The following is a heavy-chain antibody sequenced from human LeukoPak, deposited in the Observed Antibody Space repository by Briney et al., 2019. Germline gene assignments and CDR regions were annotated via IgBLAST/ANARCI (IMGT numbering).Heavy chain of an antibody. D-gene: IGHD1-14*01. J-gene: IGHJ6*02. Sequence: KPSETLPLTCTVSGGPISSYHWSWIRQPPGKGLEWIGYIYYSGSTNYNPSLKSRVTISVDTSKNQFSLKLSSVTAADTAVYYCARYHPPYYYYGMDVWGQGTTVTVSS. V-gene: IGHV4-59*08. CDR3: ARYHPPYYYYGMDV. CDR1: GGPISSYH. CDR2: IYYSGST.